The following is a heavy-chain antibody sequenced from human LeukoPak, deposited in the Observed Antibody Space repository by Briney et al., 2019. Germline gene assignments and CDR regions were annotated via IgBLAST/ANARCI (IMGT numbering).Heavy chain of an antibody. CDR3: ARRDGYCSSTSCYADYYYGMDV. CDR1: GYSFTNYW. CDR2: IYPGDSDT. J-gene: IGHJ6*02. Sequence: GESLKISCKGSGYSFTNYWIGWVRQMPGKGLEWMGIIYPGDSDTTYSPSFQGQVTISADKSISTAYLQWSSLKASDIAMYYCARRDGYCSSTSCYADYYYGMDVWGQGTTVTVSS. V-gene: IGHV5-51*01. D-gene: IGHD2-2*01.